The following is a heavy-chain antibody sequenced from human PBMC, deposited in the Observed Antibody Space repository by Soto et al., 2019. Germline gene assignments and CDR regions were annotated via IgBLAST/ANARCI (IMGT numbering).Heavy chain of an antibody. J-gene: IGHJ6*02. CDR1: GYTFTGYY. D-gene: IGHD6-13*01. V-gene: IGHV1-2*04. CDR3: ARDATAGLDYYYYYGMDV. CDR2: INPNSGGT. Sequence: ASVKVSCKASGYTFTGYYMHWVRQAPGQGLEWMGWINPNSGGTNYAQKFQGWVTMTRDTSISTAYMELSRLRSDDTAVYYCARDATAGLDYYYYYGMDVWRQGTTVTVSS.